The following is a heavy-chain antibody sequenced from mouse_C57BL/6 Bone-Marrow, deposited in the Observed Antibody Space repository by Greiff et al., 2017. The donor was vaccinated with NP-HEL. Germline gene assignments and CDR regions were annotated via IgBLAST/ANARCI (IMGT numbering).Heavy chain of an antibody. CDR3: TDYYGSSYVAMDY. CDR2: IDPENGDT. Sequence: EVQLQQSGAELVRPGASVKLSCTASGFNIKDDYMHWVKQRPEQGLEWIGWIDPENGDTEYASKFQGKATITAYPSSNTAYLQLSSLTSEDTAVYYCTDYYGSSYVAMDYWGQGTSVTVSS. V-gene: IGHV14-4*01. J-gene: IGHJ4*01. D-gene: IGHD1-1*01. CDR1: GFNIKDDY.